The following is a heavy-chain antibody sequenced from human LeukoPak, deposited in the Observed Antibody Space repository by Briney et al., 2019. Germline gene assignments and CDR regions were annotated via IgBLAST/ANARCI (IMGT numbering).Heavy chain of an antibody. CDR2: IIPIFGTA. Sequence: SVKVSCKASGYPFISNAMNWVRQAPGQGLEWMGGIIPIFGTANYAQKFQGRVTITADESTSTAYMELSSLRSEDTAVYYCASPGYCSSTSCYRADYYYGMDVWGQGTTVTSP. D-gene: IGHD2-2*01. CDR3: ASPGYCSSTSCYRADYYYGMDV. J-gene: IGHJ6*02. V-gene: IGHV1-69*13. CDR1: GYPFISNA.